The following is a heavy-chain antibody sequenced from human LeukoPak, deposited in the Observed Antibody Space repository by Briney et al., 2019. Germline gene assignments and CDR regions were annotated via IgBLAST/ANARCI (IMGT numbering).Heavy chain of an antibody. Sequence: ASVKVSCKASGYTFTGYYMHWVRQAPGQGLEWMGWINPNSGGTNYAQKFQGRVTMTRDTSISTAYMELSRLRSDDTAVYYCARPMSSSWSGAFDYWGQGTLVTVSS. CDR2: INPNSGGT. CDR1: GYTFTGYY. CDR3: ARPMSSSWSGAFDY. V-gene: IGHV1-2*02. D-gene: IGHD6-13*01. J-gene: IGHJ4*02.